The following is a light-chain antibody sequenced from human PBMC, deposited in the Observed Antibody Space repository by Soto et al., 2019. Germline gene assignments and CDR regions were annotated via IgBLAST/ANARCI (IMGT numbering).Light chain of an antibody. V-gene: IGKV3-15*01. J-gene: IGKJ2*01. Sequence: EIVMTQSPATLSVSPGERATLSCWASQTVSSNLAWYQQKPGPAPRLLIHGASTRATGIPARFSGSGSGTEFTLTISSLQSEDFGVYYCQQYNNWPYTFGQGTKLEIK. CDR1: QTVSSN. CDR3: QQYNNWPYT. CDR2: GAS.